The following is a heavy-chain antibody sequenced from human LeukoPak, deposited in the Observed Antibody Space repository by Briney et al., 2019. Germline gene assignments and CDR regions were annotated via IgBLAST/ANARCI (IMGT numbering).Heavy chain of an antibody. D-gene: IGHD6-13*01. CDR1: GGSISSSNW. V-gene: IGHV4-4*02. Sequence: SGTLSLTCAVSGGSISSSNWWSWVRQPPGKGLEWIGEIYHSGSTNYNPSLKSRVTISVDKSKNQFSLKLSSVTAADTAVYYCARVEIAAASKFDPWGQGTLVTVSS. CDR3: ARVEIAAASKFDP. J-gene: IGHJ5*02. CDR2: IYHSGST.